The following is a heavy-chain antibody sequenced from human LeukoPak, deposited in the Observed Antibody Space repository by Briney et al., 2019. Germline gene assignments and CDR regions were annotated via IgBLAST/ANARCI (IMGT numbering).Heavy chain of an antibody. V-gene: IGHV4-59*08. D-gene: IGHD6-19*01. Sequence: SETLSLTCTVSGGAISSYYWSWIRQPPGKGLEWIGYIYYGGSTNYNPSLKSRVTISVDTSKNQFSLKLSSVTAADTAVYYCARQGGGWLIDYWGQGTLVTVSS. J-gene: IGHJ4*02. CDR2: IYYGGST. CDR3: ARQGGGWLIDY. CDR1: GGAISSYY.